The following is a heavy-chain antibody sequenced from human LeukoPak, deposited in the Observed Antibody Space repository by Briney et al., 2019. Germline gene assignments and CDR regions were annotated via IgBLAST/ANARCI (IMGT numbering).Heavy chain of an antibody. CDR2: IWHNGSNK. J-gene: IGHJ6*04. V-gene: IGHV3-33*07. CDR1: GFTFMKYG. CDR3: AKDLGSRYMDV. Sequence: GGSLRLSCGASGFTFMKYGMYWVRQPPGKGLEWAAVIWHNGSNKYYADSVKGRFTMSRDNSKNTLYLQMNSLRVEDTAMYYCAKDLGSRYMDVWGKGTMVTVSS. D-gene: IGHD2-15*01.